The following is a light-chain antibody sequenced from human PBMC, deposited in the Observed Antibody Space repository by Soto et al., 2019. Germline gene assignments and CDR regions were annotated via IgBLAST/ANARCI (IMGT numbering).Light chain of an antibody. CDR1: QSVSSN. V-gene: IGKV3-15*01. CDR2: GAS. Sequence: EIVMTQSPATLSVSPGERATLSCRASQSVSSNLAWYQQKPGQAPRLLIYGASTRATGIPARFSGSGSGTEFTLTISSLQSEDFAVYYCQQYNNWPPDLTFGGGTKVDIK. CDR3: QQYNNWPPDLT. J-gene: IGKJ4*01.